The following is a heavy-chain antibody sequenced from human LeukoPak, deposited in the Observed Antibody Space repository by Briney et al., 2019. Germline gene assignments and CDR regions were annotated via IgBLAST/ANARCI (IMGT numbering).Heavy chain of an antibody. J-gene: IGHJ6*02. V-gene: IGHV6-1*01. CDR3: ARGMRDYYGMDV. CDR1: GDSVSRDGPA. Sequence: SQTLSLTCAISGDSVSRDGPAWNWIRQSPSRGLEWLARTYRTSKWYTNYAESVRSRIVVNPDTSKNQFSLQLNSVTPEDTAVYYCARGMRDYYGMDVWGQGTTVTVSS. CDR2: TYRTSKWYT.